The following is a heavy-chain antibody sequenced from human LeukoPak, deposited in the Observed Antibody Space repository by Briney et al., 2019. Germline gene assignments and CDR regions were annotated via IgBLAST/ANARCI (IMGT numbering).Heavy chain of an antibody. Sequence: GESLQISCKGSGYSFTSYWIGWVRQMPGKGLEWMGIIYPGDSDTRYSPSFQGQVTISADKSISTAYLQWSSLKASDTAMYYCARPSDTAMVNRAFDIWGQGTMVTVSS. CDR3: ARPSDTAMVNRAFDI. J-gene: IGHJ3*02. D-gene: IGHD5-18*01. CDR2: IYPGDSDT. V-gene: IGHV5-51*01. CDR1: GYSFTSYW.